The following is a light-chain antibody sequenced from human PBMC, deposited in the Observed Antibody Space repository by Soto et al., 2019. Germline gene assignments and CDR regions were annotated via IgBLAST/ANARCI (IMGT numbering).Light chain of an antibody. CDR2: GAS. V-gene: IGKV3-20*01. Sequence: EIVLTQSPGTLSLSPGERATLSCRASQSVRSSFLDWYQQKPGQAPRLLIYGASSRATGIPDRVSGSGSGTDFTLTISRLEPEDFAVYYCQHYGSSPPNTFGQGTKLEIK. J-gene: IGKJ2*01. CDR1: QSVRSSF. CDR3: QHYGSSPPNT.